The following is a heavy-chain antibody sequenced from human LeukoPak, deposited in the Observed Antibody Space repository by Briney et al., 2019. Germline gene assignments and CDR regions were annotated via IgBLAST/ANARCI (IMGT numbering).Heavy chain of an antibody. CDR3: ARDKVIASASTPNWFDP. CDR1: GYTFTRYG. D-gene: IGHD6-13*01. J-gene: IGHJ5*02. V-gene: IGHV1-18*01. Sequence: GASVKVSCKASGYTFTRYGISWVRQAPGQGLEWLGWISAYDGNTNYEQKFQGRVTMTTDTSTSTAYMELRSLRSDDTAVYYCARDKVIASASTPNWFDPWGQGTLVTVSS. CDR2: ISAYDGNT.